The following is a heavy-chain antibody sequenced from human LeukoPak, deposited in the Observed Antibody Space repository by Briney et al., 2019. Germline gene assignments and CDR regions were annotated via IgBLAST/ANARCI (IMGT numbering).Heavy chain of an antibody. V-gene: IGHV3-21*01. CDR3: ARDPSRGSYNWFDP. D-gene: IGHD1-26*01. J-gene: IGHJ5*02. Sequence: GGSLRLSCAASGFTFSSYSMNWVRQAPGKGLEWVSSISSSSSYIYYADSVKGRFTISRDNAKNSLYLQMNSLRAEDTAVYYCARDPSRGSYNWFDPWGQGTLVTVSS. CDR1: GFTFSSYS. CDR2: ISSSSSYI.